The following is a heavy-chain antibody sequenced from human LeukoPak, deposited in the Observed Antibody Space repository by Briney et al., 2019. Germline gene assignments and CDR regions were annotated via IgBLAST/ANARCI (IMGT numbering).Heavy chain of an antibody. CDR1: GGSFSGYY. Sequence: SETLSLTCAVYGGSFSGYYWSWIRQPPGKGLEWIGEINHSGSTNYNPSLKSRVSISVDTSKNQFSLELNSVTAADTAVYYCARHATVTSFTFAYWGQGILATVSS. CDR2: INHSGST. D-gene: IGHD4-17*01. V-gene: IGHV4-34*01. J-gene: IGHJ4*02. CDR3: ARHATVTSFTFAY.